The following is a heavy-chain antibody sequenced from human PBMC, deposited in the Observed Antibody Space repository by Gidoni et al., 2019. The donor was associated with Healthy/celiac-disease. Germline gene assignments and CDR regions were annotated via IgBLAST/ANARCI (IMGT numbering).Heavy chain of an antibody. CDR2: IYYSGST. V-gene: IGHV4-39*07. Sequence: QLQLQESGPGLVKPSETLSLTCTVSGGSISSSSYYWGWIRQPPGKGLEWIGSIYYSGSTYYNPSLKSRVTISVDTSKNQCSLKLSSVTAADTAVYYCARIYDSSGSDAFDIWGQGTMVTVSS. J-gene: IGHJ3*02. D-gene: IGHD3-22*01. CDR3: ARIYDSSGSDAFDI. CDR1: GGSISSSSYY.